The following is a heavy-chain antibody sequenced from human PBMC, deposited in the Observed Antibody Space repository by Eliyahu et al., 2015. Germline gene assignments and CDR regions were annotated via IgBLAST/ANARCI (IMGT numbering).Heavy chain of an antibody. CDR2: ISGGGGST. CDR1: GFTFSSYA. Sequence: EVQLLESGGGLVQPGGSLRLSCAASGFTFSSYAMXGVRQAPGKGLEWVSAISGGGGSTYYADSVKGRFTISRDNSKSTLYLQMNSLRAEDTAVYYCAKDGLWPYCSGGSCLRAFDIWGQGTMVTVSS. J-gene: IGHJ3*02. CDR3: AKDGLWPYCSGGSCLRAFDI. V-gene: IGHV3-23*01. D-gene: IGHD2-15*01.